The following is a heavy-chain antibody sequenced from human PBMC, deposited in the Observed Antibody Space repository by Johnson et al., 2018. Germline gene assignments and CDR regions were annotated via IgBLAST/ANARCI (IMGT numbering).Heavy chain of an antibody. V-gene: IGHV4-59*01. CDR1: GGSISFYY. Sequence: QVQLQESGPGLVKPSETLSLSCTVSGGSISFYYWSWFRQPPGKGLEWIGYVYYSGSTNYNPPLRGRVTISIDLSKSQFSLKLTSLTTADTAVYFCARDRPRGRRAHFFGHWSQGALVSVSS. J-gene: IGHJ4*02. CDR2: VYYSGST. D-gene: IGHD1-26*01. CDR3: ARDRPRGRRAHFFGH.